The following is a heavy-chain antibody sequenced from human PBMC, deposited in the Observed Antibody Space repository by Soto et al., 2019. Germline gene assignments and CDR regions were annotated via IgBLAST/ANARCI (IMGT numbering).Heavy chain of an antibody. CDR1: GFIFTNYA. V-gene: IGHV3-23*01. CDR2: IGGRGNSA. J-gene: IGHJ3*01. CDR3: VREGRGSFDF. D-gene: IGHD5-12*01. Sequence: PGGSLRLSCAASGFIFTNYAVNWVRQAPGKGLEWVSVIGGRGNSAYYEDSVQGRFTISRDNSKNTLSLQMSSLKANDTAIYYCVREGRGSFDFWGRGTMVTVSS.